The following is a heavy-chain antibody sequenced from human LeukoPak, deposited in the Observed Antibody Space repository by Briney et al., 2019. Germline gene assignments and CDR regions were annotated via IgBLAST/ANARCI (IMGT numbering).Heavy chain of an antibody. V-gene: IGHV3-30*18. CDR1: GFTFSSYS. J-gene: IGHJ3*02. CDR2: ISYDGSNK. D-gene: IGHD3-10*01. CDR3: AKGGDQAAFDI. Sequence: PGGSLRLSCAASGFTFSSYSMNWVRQAPGKGLEWVAVISYDGSNKYYADSVKGRFTISRDNSKNTLYLQMNSLRAEDTAVYYCAKGGDQAAFDIWGQGTMVTVSS.